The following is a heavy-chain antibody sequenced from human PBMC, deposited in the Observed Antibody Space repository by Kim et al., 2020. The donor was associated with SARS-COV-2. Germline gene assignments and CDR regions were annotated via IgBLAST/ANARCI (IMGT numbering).Heavy chain of an antibody. V-gene: IGHV1-69*02. D-gene: IGHD1-20*01. CDR3: ASLTGTTVGMDV. Sequence: NYAQKFQGRVTITADKSTSTAYMELSSLRSEDTAVYYCASLTGTTVGMDVWGQGTTVTVSS. J-gene: IGHJ6*02.